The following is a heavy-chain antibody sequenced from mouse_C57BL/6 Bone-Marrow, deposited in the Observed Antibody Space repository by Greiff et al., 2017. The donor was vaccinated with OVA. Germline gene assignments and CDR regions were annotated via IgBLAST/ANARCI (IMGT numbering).Heavy chain of an antibody. Sequence: QVQLKQSGPELVKPGASVKISCKASGYAFSSSWMNWVKQRPGKGLEWIGRIYPGDGDTNYNGKFKGKATLTADTSSSTAYMQLSSLTSEDSAVYFCARDGNYLFDYWGQGTTLTVSA. D-gene: IGHD2-1*01. CDR2: IYPGDGDT. CDR1: GYAFSSSW. V-gene: IGHV1-82*01. CDR3: ARDGNYLFDY. J-gene: IGHJ2*01.